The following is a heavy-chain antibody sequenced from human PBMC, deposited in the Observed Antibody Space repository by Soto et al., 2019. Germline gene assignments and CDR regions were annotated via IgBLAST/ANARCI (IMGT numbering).Heavy chain of an antibody. CDR2: IKSKPDGGTT. J-gene: IGHJ3*01. CDR3: TFNYASSVIRAFDL. V-gene: IGHV3-15*01. Sequence: EVQLVESGGGLVKPGGSLRLSCAGSGFTFSNAWMHWVRQDPGKGLEWVGRIKSKPDGGTTAYAAPVKGRFTISRDDSKNTLYLQMNSLKTEDTAVYYCTFNYASSVIRAFDLWGQGTMVTVSS. CDR1: GFTFSNAW. D-gene: IGHD3-22*01.